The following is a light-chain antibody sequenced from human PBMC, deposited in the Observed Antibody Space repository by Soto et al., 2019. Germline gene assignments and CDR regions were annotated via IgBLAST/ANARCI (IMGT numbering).Light chain of an antibody. J-gene: IGLJ2*01. CDR1: SSDVGGYNY. CDR3: SSYTSSSTS. V-gene: IGLV2-14*01. CDR2: DVS. Sequence: QSALTQAGSVSGSPGQSITISCTGTSSDVGGYNYVSWYQQHPGKAPKLMIYDVSNRPSGVSNRFSGSKSGNTASLTISGLQAEDEADYYCSSYTSSSTSFGGGTQLTV.